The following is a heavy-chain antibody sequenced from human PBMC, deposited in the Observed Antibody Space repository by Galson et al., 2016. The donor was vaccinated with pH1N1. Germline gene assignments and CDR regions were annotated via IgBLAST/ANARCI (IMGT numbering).Heavy chain of an antibody. Sequence: SVKVSCKVSGYTLSELSMHWVRQVSGKGLEWMGGYVPEDGETIYAQKFQGRVTMTEDTSTDTAYMELNSLRSEDTAVYYCATAGHRYEGALQPWGQGPLVTVSS. CDR3: ATAGHRYEGALQP. CDR1: GYTLSELS. V-gene: IGHV1-24*01. D-gene: IGHD2-2*01. CDR2: YVPEDGET. J-gene: IGHJ5*02.